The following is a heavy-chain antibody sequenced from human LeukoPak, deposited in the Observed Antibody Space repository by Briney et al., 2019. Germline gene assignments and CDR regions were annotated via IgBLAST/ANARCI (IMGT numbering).Heavy chain of an antibody. CDR2: ISSSGSTI. J-gene: IGHJ4*02. CDR3: ATTRGGQWLVNYFDY. V-gene: IGHV3-48*03. CDR1: GFTFSSYE. Sequence: GGSLRLSCAASGFTFSSYEMNWVRQAPGKGLEWVSYISSSGSTIYYADSVKGRFTISRDNAKNSLYLQMNSLRAEDTAVYYCATTRGGQWLVNYFDYWGQGTLVTVSS. D-gene: IGHD6-19*01.